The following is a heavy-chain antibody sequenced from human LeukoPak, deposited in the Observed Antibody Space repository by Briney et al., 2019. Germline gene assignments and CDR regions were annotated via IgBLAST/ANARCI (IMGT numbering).Heavy chain of an antibody. CDR2: ISYDGSNK. D-gene: IGHD3-22*01. CDR1: GFTFSSYG. CDR3: AKDRAYYYDSSGPLGY. Sequence: PGRSLRLSCAASGFTFSSYGMHWVRQAPGKGLEWVAAISYDGSNKYYADSVKGRFTISRDNSKNTLYLQMNSLRAEDTAVYYCAKDRAYYYDSSGPLGYWGQGTLVTVSS. J-gene: IGHJ4*02. V-gene: IGHV3-30*18.